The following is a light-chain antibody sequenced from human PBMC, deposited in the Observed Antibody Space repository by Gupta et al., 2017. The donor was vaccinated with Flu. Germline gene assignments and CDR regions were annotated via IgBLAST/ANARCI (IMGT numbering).Light chain of an antibody. J-gene: IGKJ2*01. CDR3: QHRADWPPYS. CDR2: DAS. V-gene: IGKV3-11*01. CDR1: QSVSNY. Sequence: EIVLTQSPATLSLSPVERATLSCRASQSVSNYLVWYQQKPGQAPRLLIYDASNRATGIPARFSGSGSGKDFTLTISSREPEDFAVYYCQHRADWPPYSFGQGTKVEIK.